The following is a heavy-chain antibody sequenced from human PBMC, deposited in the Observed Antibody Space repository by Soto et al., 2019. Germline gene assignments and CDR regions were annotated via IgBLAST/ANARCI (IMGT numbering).Heavy chain of an antibody. CDR3: ARELAGYSGYGHYYYGMDV. D-gene: IGHD5-12*01. Sequence: GESLKISCKGSGYSFTSYWIGWVRQMPGTGLEWMGIIYPGDSDTRYSPSFQGQVTISADKSISTAYLQWSSLKASDTAMYYCARELAGYSGYGHYYYGMDVWGQGTTVTVSS. CDR1: GYSFTSYW. V-gene: IGHV5-51*01. J-gene: IGHJ6*02. CDR2: IYPGDSDT.